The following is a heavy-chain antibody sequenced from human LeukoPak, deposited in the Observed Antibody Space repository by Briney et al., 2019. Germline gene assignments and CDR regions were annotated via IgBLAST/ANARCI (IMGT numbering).Heavy chain of an antibody. V-gene: IGHV4-59*01. CDR2: IYYSGST. Sequence: SETLSLTCTVSGGSISSYYWSWIRQPPGKGLEWIGYIYYSGSTNYNPSLKSRVTISVDTSKNQFSLKLSSVTAADTAVYYCARDGGYCSGGSCYSFFDYWGQGTLATVSS. D-gene: IGHD2-15*01. J-gene: IGHJ4*02. CDR1: GGSISSYY. CDR3: ARDGGYCSGGSCYSFFDY.